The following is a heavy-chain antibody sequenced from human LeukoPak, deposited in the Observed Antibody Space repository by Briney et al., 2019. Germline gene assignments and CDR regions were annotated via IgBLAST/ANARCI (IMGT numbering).Heavy chain of an antibody. J-gene: IGHJ5*02. CDR3: AREAPPLGGNWNDELVRWFDP. Sequence: ASVKVSCKASGYTFTSYGISWVRQAPGQGLEWMGWISAYNGNTNYAQKLQGRVTMTTDTSTSTAYMELSRLRSDDTAVYYCAREAPPLGGNWNDELVRWFDPWGQGTLVTVSS. V-gene: IGHV1-18*01. D-gene: IGHD1-20*01. CDR1: GYTFTSYG. CDR2: ISAYNGNT.